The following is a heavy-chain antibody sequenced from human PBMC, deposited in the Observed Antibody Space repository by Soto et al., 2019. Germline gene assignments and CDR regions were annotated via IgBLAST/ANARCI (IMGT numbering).Heavy chain of an antibody. J-gene: IGHJ6*02. CDR1: GGSVSSGSYY. Sequence: PSETLSLTCTVSGGSVSSGSYYWSWIRQPPGKGLEWIGYIYYSGSTNYNPSLKSRVTISVDTSKNQFSLKLSSVTAADTAVYYCARLVVPAAMGYYYGMDVWGQGTTVTVSS. D-gene: IGHD2-2*01. CDR3: ARLVVPAAMGYYYGMDV. V-gene: IGHV4-61*01. CDR2: IYYSGST.